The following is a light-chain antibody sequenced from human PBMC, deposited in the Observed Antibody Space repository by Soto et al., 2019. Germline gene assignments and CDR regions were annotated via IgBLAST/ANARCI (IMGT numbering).Light chain of an antibody. CDR3: CSYAGSSTWV. J-gene: IGLJ3*02. V-gene: IGLV2-23*01. Sequence: QSALTQPASVSGSPGQSITISCTGTSSDVGSYNLVSWYQQHPVKAPKLMIYEGSKRPSGVSNRFSGSKSGNTASLTISGLQAEEEADYYCCSYAGSSTWVFGGGTKVTVL. CDR2: EGS. CDR1: SSDVGSYNL.